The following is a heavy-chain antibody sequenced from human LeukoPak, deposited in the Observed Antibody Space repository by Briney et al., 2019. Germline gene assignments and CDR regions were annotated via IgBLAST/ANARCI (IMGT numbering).Heavy chain of an antibody. CDR3: ARSRGVLDYFHH. CDR1: GGSISSYY. Sequence: SETLSLTCTVSGGSISSYYWNWIRPPPGKGLEWIGYIYYSGSTNYNPSLKSRVTISVDRSKNQFSLKLSSVTAADTAVYYCARSRGVLDYFHHWGQGTLVTVSS. D-gene: IGHD3-3*01. V-gene: IGHV4-59*01. J-gene: IGHJ1*01. CDR2: IYYSGST.